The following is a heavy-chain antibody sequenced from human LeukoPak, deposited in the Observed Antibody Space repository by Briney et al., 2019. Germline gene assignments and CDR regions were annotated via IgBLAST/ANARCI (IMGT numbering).Heavy chain of an antibody. CDR2: IYHTGST. Sequence: PSETLSLTCTISGGSVSDYYWSWIRQSPGKGLEWIGYIYHTGSTSYSPSLKSRVTISADTSQNQFSLKLSSVTAADTAVYYCARVDYYDSSGYYHFDYWGQGTLVTVSS. D-gene: IGHD3-22*01. CDR3: ARVDYYDSSGYYHFDY. CDR1: GGSVSDYY. J-gene: IGHJ4*02. V-gene: IGHV4-59*02.